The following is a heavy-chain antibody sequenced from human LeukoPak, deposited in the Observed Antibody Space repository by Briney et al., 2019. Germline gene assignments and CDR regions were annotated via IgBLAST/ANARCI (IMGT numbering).Heavy chain of an antibody. CDR3: ARVFNSGSYLGGFDP. J-gene: IGHJ5*02. D-gene: IGHD1-26*01. V-gene: IGHV1-69*05. Sequence: ASVKVSCKASGGTFSSYAISWMRQAPGQGLEWMGGIIPIFGTANYAQKFQGRVTITTDESTSTAYMELSSLRSEDTAVYYCARVFNSGSYLGGFDPWGQGTLVTVSS. CDR1: GGTFSSYA. CDR2: IIPIFGTA.